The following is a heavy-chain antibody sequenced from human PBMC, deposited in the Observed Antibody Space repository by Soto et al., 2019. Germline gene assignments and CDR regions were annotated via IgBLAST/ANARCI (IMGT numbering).Heavy chain of an antibody. D-gene: IGHD2-8*02. J-gene: IGHJ4*02. V-gene: IGHV1-2*02. CDR2: INPDSGAT. Sequence: HEHLVQSGAEVKRPGASLKVSCKASGYSFTGYYIHWVRQAPGQGLEWMGWINPDSGATNYTQNFQGSVTLTRDTSISTASMYLTSLTSDNTAVYYCARGDYGTGGYPFPYFDYWGQGTLVIVSS. CDR1: GYSFTGYY. CDR3: ARGDYGTGGYPFPYFDY.